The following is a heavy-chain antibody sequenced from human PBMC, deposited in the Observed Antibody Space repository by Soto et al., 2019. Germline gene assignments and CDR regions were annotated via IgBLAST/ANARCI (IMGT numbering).Heavy chain of an antibody. CDR1: GFTVSSKY. CDR2: IQRGGPT. J-gene: IGHJ6*04. CDR3: ARDDVLWDGGRCYGVPLDV. D-gene: IGHD2-15*01. Sequence: GGSLRLSCAPSGFTVSSKYMSWVRQPPGKGLEWVSLIQRGGPTYYADSVKGRFTISRDTSENTLHLQMDSLRAEDTAVYYCARDDVLWDGGRCYGVPLDVWGNGTTVTVSS. V-gene: IGHV3-66*01.